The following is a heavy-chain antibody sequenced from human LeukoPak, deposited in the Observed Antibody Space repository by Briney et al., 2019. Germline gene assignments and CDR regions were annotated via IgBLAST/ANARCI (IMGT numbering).Heavy chain of an antibody. Sequence: GGSLRLSCAASGFTFSSYAMSWVRQAPGKGLEWVSAISGSGGSTYYADSVKGRFTISRDNSKNTLYLQMNSLRAEDTAVYYCARDPMITFGGVTGYFDYWGQGTLVTVSS. CDR1: GFTFSSYA. J-gene: IGHJ4*02. CDR3: ARDPMITFGGVTGYFDY. CDR2: ISGSGGST. V-gene: IGHV3-23*01. D-gene: IGHD3-16*01.